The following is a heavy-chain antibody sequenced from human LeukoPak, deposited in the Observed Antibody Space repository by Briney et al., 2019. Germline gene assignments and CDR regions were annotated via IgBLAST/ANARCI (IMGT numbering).Heavy chain of an antibody. CDR2: IRSKANSYAT. D-gene: IGHD6-13*01. J-gene: IGHJ4*02. Sequence: PGGSLRLSCAASGFTFSGSAMHWVRQASGKGLEWVGRIRSKANSYATAYAASVKGRFTISRDDSKNTAYLQMNSLKAEDTAVYYCTRLYGSSSWYYFDYWGQGALVTVSS. V-gene: IGHV3-73*01. CDR1: GFTFSGSA. CDR3: TRLYGSSSWYYFDY.